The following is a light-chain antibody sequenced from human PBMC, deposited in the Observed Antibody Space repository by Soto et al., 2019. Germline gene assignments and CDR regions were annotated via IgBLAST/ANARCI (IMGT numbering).Light chain of an antibody. J-gene: IGKJ1*01. CDR2: KAS. V-gene: IGKV1-5*03. CDR3: QQYNSYWT. Sequence: DIQLTQSPSSLSASVGDRVTMTCRASQSISSWLAWYQQKPGKAPKLLIYKASSLESEVPSRFSGSGSGTDFTLTISSLQPDDFATYYCQQYNSYWTFGQGTKVDIK. CDR1: QSISSW.